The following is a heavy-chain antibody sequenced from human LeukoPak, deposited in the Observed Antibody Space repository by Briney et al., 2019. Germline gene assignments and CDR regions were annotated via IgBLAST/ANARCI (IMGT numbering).Heavy chain of an antibody. CDR3: AKGSRSIAVDNLCDY. CDR1: GFTFSSAA. CDR2: ISSSGGST. Sequence: GGSLRLSCAASGFTFSSAAMSWVRQAPGKGLEWVSIISSSGGSTYYADSVKGRFIISRDNSKNTLYLQMNSLRAEDTAVYYCAKGSRSIAVDNLCDYWGQGSLVTVSS. V-gene: IGHV3-23*01. J-gene: IGHJ4*02. D-gene: IGHD6-19*01.